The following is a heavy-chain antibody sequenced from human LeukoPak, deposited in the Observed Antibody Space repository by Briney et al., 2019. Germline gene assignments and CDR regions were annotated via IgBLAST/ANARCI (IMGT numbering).Heavy chain of an antibody. V-gene: IGHV4-4*07. Sequence: SETLSLTCTVSGVSISNNWWSWLRQAAGKGLEWIGRLYPSGATYYNPSLRSRVTLSVDTSKNQFSLKLSSVTAGAAAGYYCARLGYYYDSSGYYQNAFDIWGQGTMVTVSS. D-gene: IGHD3-22*01. CDR2: LYPSGAT. CDR3: ARLGYYYDSSGYYQNAFDI. J-gene: IGHJ3*02. CDR1: GVSISNNW.